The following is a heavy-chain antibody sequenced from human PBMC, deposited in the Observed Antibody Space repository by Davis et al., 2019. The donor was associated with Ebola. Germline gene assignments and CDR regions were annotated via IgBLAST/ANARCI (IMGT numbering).Heavy chain of an antibody. CDR1: GYTFTSYY. V-gene: IGHV1-46*01. Sequence: ASVKVSCKASGYTFTSYYMHWVRQAPGQGLEWMGIINPSGGSTSYAQKFQGRVTMTRDTSTSTVYMELSSLRSEDTAVYYCARAPSWGDYVDAFDIWGQGTMVTVSS. D-gene: IGHD4-17*01. CDR2: INPSGGST. CDR3: ARAPSWGDYVDAFDI. J-gene: IGHJ3*02.